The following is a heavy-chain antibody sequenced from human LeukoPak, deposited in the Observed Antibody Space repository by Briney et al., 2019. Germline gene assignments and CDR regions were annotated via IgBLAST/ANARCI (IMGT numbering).Heavy chain of an antibody. Sequence: GGSLRLSCAASGFTFSSYSMNWVRQAPGKGLEWVSSISSSSSYIYYADSVKGRFTISRDNAKNSLYLQMNSLRAEDTAVYYCARTGYSYGQTPNCDYWGQGTRVTVSS. V-gene: IGHV3-21*01. J-gene: IGHJ4*02. CDR2: ISSSSSYI. CDR3: ARTGYSYGQTPNCDY. CDR1: GFTFSSYS. D-gene: IGHD5-18*01.